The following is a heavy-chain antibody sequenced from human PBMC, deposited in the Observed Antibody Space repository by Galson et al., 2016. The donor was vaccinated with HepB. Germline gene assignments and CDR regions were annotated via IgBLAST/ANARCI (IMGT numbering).Heavy chain of an antibody. CDR1: GDSMNGYY. J-gene: IGHJ4*02. CDR2: IYYTGTS. Sequence: ETLSLTCTITGDSMNGYYWNWIRQPPGKGLEWIGNIYYTGTSTDNPSLEGRVTMSVATSNNQFSLNLTSVTTADTAVYYCARTKGKFSRSSGMDYWGQGTLVTVSS. CDR3: ARTKGKFSRSSGMDY. V-gene: IGHV4-59*01. D-gene: IGHD6-6*01.